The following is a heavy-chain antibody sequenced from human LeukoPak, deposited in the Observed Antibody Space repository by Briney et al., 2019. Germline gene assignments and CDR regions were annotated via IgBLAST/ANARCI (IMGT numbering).Heavy chain of an antibody. CDR2: IYYSGST. D-gene: IGHD2-21*02. V-gene: IGHV4-59*01. J-gene: IGHJ3*02. CDR3: ARAYCGGDCYIDAFDI. CDR1: GGSISSYY. Sequence: SETLSLTCTVSGGSISSYYWSWIRQPPGKGLEWIGYIYYSGSTNYNPSLKSRVTISVDTSKNQFSLKLSSVTAADTAVYYCARAYCGGDCYIDAFDIWGQGTTVTVSS.